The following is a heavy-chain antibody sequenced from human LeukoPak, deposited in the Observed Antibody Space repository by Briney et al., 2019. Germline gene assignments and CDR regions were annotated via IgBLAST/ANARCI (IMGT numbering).Heavy chain of an antibody. J-gene: IGHJ4*02. CDR1: GYTFTGYY. V-gene: IGHV1-2*02. Sequence: ASVKVSCKASGYTFTGYYMHWVRQAPGQGLEWMGWINPNSGGTNYAQKFQGRVTMTRGTSISTAYMELSRLRSEDTAVYYCARDLWSGAAAGTWYFDYWGQGTLVTVSS. CDR2: INPNSGGT. D-gene: IGHD6-13*01. CDR3: ARDLWSGAAAGTWYFDY.